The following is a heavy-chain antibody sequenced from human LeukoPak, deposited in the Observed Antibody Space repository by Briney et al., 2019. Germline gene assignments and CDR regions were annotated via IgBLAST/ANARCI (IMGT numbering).Heavy chain of an antibody. J-gene: IGHJ3*02. CDR1: GFGFSGYV. CDR3: AREGVDAFDI. CDR2: IRHDNSDK. Sequence: GGSLRLSCAASGFGFSGYVMHWLRQAPGKGLEWVAFIRHDNSDKFYADSVKGRFTISSDKSKNTLYLQMNSLRPEDTAVYYCAREGVDAFDIWGQGTMVTVSS. V-gene: IGHV3-30*02.